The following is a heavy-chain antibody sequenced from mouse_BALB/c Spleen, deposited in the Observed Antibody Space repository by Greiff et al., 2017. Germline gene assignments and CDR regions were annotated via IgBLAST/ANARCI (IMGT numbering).Heavy chain of an antibody. D-gene: IGHD3-3*01. CDR2: ISYDGSN. CDR1: GYSITSGYY. Sequence: EVKLQESGPGLVKPSQSLSLTCSVTGYSITSGYYWNWIRQFPGNKLEWMGYISYDGSNNYNPSLKNRISITRDTSKNQFFLKLNSVTTEDTATYYCARDGLGQAMDYWGQGTSVTVSS. V-gene: IGHV3-6*02. J-gene: IGHJ4*01. CDR3: ARDGLGQAMDY.